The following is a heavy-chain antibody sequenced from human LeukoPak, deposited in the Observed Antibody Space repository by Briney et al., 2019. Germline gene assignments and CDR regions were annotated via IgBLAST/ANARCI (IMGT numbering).Heavy chain of an antibody. CDR2: INHSGSA. CDR3: ATGWGANWFDP. J-gene: IGHJ5*02. CDR1: GESLSDYF. D-gene: IGHD3-16*01. V-gene: IGHV4-34*01. Sequence: SETLSLTCAVYGESLSDYFWSWIRQPPGKGLEWIGEINHSGSANYNPSLKSRVTISVDTSKNQFSLKVSSVTAADTAVYYCATGWGANWFDPWGQGTLVTVSS.